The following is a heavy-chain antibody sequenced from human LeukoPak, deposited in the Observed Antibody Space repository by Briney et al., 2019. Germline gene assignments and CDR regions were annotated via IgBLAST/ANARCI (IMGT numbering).Heavy chain of an antibody. CDR3: AKEYETRYYYYGMDV. D-gene: IGHD3-3*01. Sequence: PGGSLRLSCAASGVTFSSYGMHWVRQAPGMGLEWVAVIWYDGSNKYYADSVKGRFTISRDNSKNTLYLQMNSLRAEDTAVYYCAKEYETRYYYYGMDVRGQGTTVTVSS. V-gene: IGHV3-30*02. J-gene: IGHJ6*02. CDR1: GVTFSSYG. CDR2: IWYDGSNK.